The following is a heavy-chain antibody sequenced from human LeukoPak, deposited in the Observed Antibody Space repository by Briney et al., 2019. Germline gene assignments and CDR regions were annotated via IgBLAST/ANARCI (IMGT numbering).Heavy chain of an antibody. Sequence: PGGSLRLSCAASGFTFSSYAMSWVRQAPGKGLEWVPAISGSGGSTYCADSVKGRFTISRDNPRNTLYMEMNSLRAEDTAVYYCSVMHRYYDGSGYWVQWGQGTLVTVSS. D-gene: IGHD3-22*01. V-gene: IGHV3-23*01. J-gene: IGHJ4*02. CDR3: SVMHRYYDGSGYWVQ. CDR2: ISGSGGST. CDR1: GFTFSSYA.